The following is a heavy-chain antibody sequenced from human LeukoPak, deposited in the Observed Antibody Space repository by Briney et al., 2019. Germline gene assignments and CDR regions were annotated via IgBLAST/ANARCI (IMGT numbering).Heavy chain of an antibody. CDR3: ARDMYYYDSSGYQGAFDI. Sequence: SETLSLTRTVSGGSISSYYWSWIRQPPGKGLEWIGYIYYSGSTNYNPSLKSRVTISVDMSKNQFALKLSSVTAADTAVYYCARDMYYYDSSGYQGAFDIWGQGTMVTVSS. D-gene: IGHD3-22*01. V-gene: IGHV4-59*01. CDR1: GGSISSYY. J-gene: IGHJ3*02. CDR2: IYYSGST.